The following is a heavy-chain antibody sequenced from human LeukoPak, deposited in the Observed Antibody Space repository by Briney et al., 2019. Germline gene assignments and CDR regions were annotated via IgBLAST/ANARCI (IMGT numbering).Heavy chain of an antibody. CDR1: GGSFSGYY. CDR3: VRGGEDIVVVVAATYYYYYMDV. Sequence: SETLSLTCAVYGGSFSGYYWSWIRQPPGKGLEWIGEINHSGSTNYNPSLKSRVTISVGTSKNQFSLKLSSVTGADTAVYYCVRGGEDIVVVVAATYYYYYMDVWGKGTTVTVSS. V-gene: IGHV4-34*01. D-gene: IGHD2-15*01. CDR2: INHSGST. J-gene: IGHJ6*03.